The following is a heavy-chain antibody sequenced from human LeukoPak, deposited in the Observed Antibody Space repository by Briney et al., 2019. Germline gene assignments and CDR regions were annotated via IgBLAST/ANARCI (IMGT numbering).Heavy chain of an antibody. V-gene: IGHV3-20*04. CDR3: ARARMDSSGYYSDFDY. D-gene: IGHD3-22*01. Sequence: GGSLRLSCAASGFTFDDYGMSWVRQAPGKGPEWVSGINWNGGSTGYADSVKGRFTISRDNAKNSLYLQMNSLRAEDTALYYCARARMDSSGYYSDFDYWGQGTLVTVSS. CDR1: GFTFDDYG. J-gene: IGHJ4*02. CDR2: INWNGGST.